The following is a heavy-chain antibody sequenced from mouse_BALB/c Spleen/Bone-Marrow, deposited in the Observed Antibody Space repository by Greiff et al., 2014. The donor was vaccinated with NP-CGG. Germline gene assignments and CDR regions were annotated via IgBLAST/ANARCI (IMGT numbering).Heavy chain of an antibody. CDR3: ARSATMIFAY. V-gene: IGHV1-7*01. CDR2: INPSTGYT. D-gene: IGHD2-4*01. Sequence: VQLQESGAELAKPGASVKMSCKASGYTFTSYWMHWVKQRPGQGLEWIGYINPSTGYTEYNQKFKDKATLTADKSSSTAYMQQSRLTSENPPFYYCARSATMIFAYWGQGTLVTVSA. J-gene: IGHJ3*01. CDR1: GYTFTSYW.